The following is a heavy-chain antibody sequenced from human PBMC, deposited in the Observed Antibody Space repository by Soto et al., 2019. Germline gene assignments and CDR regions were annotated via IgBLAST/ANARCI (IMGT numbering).Heavy chain of an antibody. J-gene: IGHJ6*02. D-gene: IGHD3-10*01. Sequence: PVDSLKISCQGSGYSFNNYWIGWVRQMPGKGLEWMGIIYPDDSDTRYSPSFQGQVTISADKSISAVYLQWSSLRTSDTATYYCARPLTSGGPIPYYCVMDICGPRTTV. CDR1: GYSFNNYW. CDR3: ARPLTSGGPIPYYCVMDI. CDR2: IYPDDSDT. V-gene: IGHV5-51*01.